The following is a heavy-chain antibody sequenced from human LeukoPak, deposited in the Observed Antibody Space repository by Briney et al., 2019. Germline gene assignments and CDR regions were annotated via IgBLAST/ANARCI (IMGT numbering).Heavy chain of an antibody. V-gene: IGHV1-8*02. CDR1: GGTFSSYT. Sequence: ASVKVSCKAAGGTFSSYTISWVRQATGQGLEWMGWMNPNSGNTGYAQKFQGRVTMTRNTSISTAYMELSSLRSEDTAVYSCARGSVGFGELLRFDPWGQGTLVTVSS. CDR2: MNPNSGNT. J-gene: IGHJ5*02. CDR3: ARGSVGFGELLRFDP. D-gene: IGHD3-10*01.